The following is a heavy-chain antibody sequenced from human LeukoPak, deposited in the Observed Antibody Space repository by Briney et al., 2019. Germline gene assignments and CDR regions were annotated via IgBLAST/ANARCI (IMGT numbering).Heavy chain of an antibody. CDR1: GGSISSGDYY. J-gene: IGHJ4*02. D-gene: IGHD4-17*01. CDR2: IYYSENT. V-gene: IGHV4-30-4*01. CDR3: ARSWSGDYALNS. Sequence: SQTLSLTCTVSGGSISSGDYYWSWIRQPPGKGLEWIGYIYYSENTYYNPSLKSRVTMSVDTSKNQFSLKLSSVTAADTAVSYCARSWSGDYALNSWGQGTLVTVSS.